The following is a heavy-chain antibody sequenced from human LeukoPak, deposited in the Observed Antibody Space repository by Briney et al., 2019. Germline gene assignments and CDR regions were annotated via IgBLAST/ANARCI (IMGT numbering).Heavy chain of an antibody. D-gene: IGHD6-19*01. CDR3: ASIPAVAGKGESNY. J-gene: IGHJ4*02. CDR1: GGTFSSYA. V-gene: IGHV1-69*05. Sequence: SVKVSCKASGGTFSSYAISWLRQAPGQGLEWMGGIIPIFGTANYAQKFQGRVTITTDESTSTAYMELSSLRSEDTAVYYCASIPAVAGKGESNYWGQGTLVTVSS. CDR2: IIPIFGTA.